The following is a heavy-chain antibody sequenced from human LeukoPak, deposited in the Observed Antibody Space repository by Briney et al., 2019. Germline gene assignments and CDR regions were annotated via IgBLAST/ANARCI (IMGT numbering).Heavy chain of an antibody. J-gene: IGHJ5*02. V-gene: IGHV7-4-1*02. D-gene: IGHD2-2*01. CDR3: ARDSVVPAAIWFDP. CDR1: GYTFTSYA. CDR2: INTNTGNP. Sequence: ASVTVSCEASGYTFTSYAMNWVRQAPGQGLEWMGWINTNTGNPTYAQGFTGRFVFSLDTSVSTAYLQISSLKAEDTAVYYCARDSVVPAAIWFDPWGQGTLVTVSS.